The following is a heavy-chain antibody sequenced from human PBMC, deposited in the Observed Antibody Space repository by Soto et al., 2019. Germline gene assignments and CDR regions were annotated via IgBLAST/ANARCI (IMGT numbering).Heavy chain of an antibody. Sequence: QVQLVEAGGGLVKPGESLRLSGAASGFTFSDYFMAWIRQAPGKGLEWVSSISGSGSNIKYADSVKGRFTGSRDNAKNSLSLQMNSLRAEDTAVYYCARDSARTVVVTAVEGDTRFEPWGQGTLVTVSS. CDR2: ISGSGSNI. V-gene: IGHV3-11*04. J-gene: IGHJ5*02. CDR3: ARDSARTVVVTAVEGDTRFEP. D-gene: IGHD2-2*01. CDR1: GFTFSDYF.